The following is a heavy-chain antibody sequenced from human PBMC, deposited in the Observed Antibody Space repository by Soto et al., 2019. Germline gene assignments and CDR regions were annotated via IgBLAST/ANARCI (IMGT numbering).Heavy chain of an antibody. V-gene: IGHV4-34*01. CDR2: INHSGST. Sequence: QVQLQQWGAGLLKPSETLSLTCAVYGGSFSGYYWSWIRQPPGKGLEWIGEINHSGSTNYNPSLKRRVTISVDTSKNQFSLKLSSVTAADTAVYYCARVYYDFWSGYYAISIYGMDVWGQGTTVTVSS. CDR1: GGSFSGYY. CDR3: ARVYYDFWSGYYAISIYGMDV. J-gene: IGHJ6*02. D-gene: IGHD3-3*01.